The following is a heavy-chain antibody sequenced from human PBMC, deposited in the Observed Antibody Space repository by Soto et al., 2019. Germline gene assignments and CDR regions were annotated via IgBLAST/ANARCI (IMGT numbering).Heavy chain of an antibody. CDR2: ISAGGSYI. V-gene: IGHV3-21*01. CDR3: ARDRDNGGLTPFDY. D-gene: IGHD3-16*01. Sequence: EVQLVDSGGGLVKPGGSLRLSCAASGFTFSSYSMNWVRQAPGKGLEWVSSISAGGSYIDYADSVKGRFTISRDNAKNSLYLQMNIRRDEDTAVYYCARDRDNGGLTPFDYWGQGTLVTVSS. CDR1: GFTFSSYS. J-gene: IGHJ4*02.